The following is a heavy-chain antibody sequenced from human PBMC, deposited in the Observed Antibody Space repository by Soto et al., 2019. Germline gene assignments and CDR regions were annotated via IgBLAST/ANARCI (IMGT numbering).Heavy chain of an antibody. CDR1: GFSLSTSGMG. Sequence: QITLKESGPPLVKPTQTLTLTCTFSGFSLSTSGMGVGWIRQPPGKALEWLALIYWSDDKYHSPSLQSRLTTPKATSKTQVVLTMTNMDPVDTGTYYCAHSIRGWYEPFDYWGQGTLVTVSS. CDR3: AHSIRGWYEPFDY. CDR2: IYWSDDK. V-gene: IGHV2-5*01. D-gene: IGHD6-19*01. J-gene: IGHJ4*02.